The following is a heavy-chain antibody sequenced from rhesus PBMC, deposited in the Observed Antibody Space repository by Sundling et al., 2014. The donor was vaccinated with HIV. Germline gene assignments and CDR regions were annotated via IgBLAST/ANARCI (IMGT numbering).Heavy chain of an antibody. D-gene: IGHD3-16*01. CDR1: GGSFSGYY. CDR3: AREPYSGSYYGIGYYFDY. V-gene: IGHV4-99*02. J-gene: IGHJ4*01. CDR2: ISGSSGST. Sequence: QVQLQESGPGLVKPSETLSLTCAVSGGSFSGYYWGWIRQPPGKGLEYIGYISGSSGSTNYNPSLKSRVTISKDTSKNQFSLKLSSVTAADTAVYYCAREPYSGSYYGIGYYFDYWGQGVLVTVSS.